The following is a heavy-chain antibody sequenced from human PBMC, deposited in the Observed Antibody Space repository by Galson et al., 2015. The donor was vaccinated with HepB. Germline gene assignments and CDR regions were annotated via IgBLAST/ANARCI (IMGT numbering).Heavy chain of an antibody. Sequence: LRLSCAASGFTFGDYAMSWFRQAPGKGLEWVGFIRSKAYGGTTEYAASVKGRFTISRDDSKSIAYLQMNSLKTEDTAVYYCTRRTGCGGDCYPPPFDYWGQGTLVTVSS. CDR3: TRRTGCGGDCYPPPFDY. CDR2: IRSKAYGGTT. D-gene: IGHD2-21*02. CDR1: GFTFGDYA. V-gene: IGHV3-49*03. J-gene: IGHJ4*02.